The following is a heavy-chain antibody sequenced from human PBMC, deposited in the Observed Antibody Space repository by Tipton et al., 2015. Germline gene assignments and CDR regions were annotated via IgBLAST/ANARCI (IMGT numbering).Heavy chain of an antibody. V-gene: IGHV3-23*01. Sequence: GSLRLSCAAPGFTFNIYAMSWVRQAPGKGLEWVSGISGSGGSTYYADSVNGRFTISRDNSKNTLYLQMNSLRAEDTAVYYCAKGVAYYYAMDVWGQGTTVTVSS. CDR1: GFTFNIYA. CDR3: AKGVAYYYAMDV. J-gene: IGHJ6*02. CDR2: ISGSGGST. D-gene: IGHD2-15*01.